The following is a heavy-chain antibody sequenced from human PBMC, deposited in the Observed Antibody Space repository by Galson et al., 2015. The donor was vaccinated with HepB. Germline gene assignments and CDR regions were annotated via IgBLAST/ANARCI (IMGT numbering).Heavy chain of an antibody. D-gene: IGHD6-19*01. CDR3: AKEAVVAGRSLGCFDC. CDR2: ISYDGSNK. J-gene: IGHJ4*02. CDR1: GFTFSIYA. Sequence: SLRLSCAASGFTFSIYAMHWVRQAPGKGLEWVAIISYDGSNKYYADSVKGRFTISRDNSKNTLYLQMNSLRAEDTAVYYCAKEAVVAGRSLGCFDCWGQGTLVTVSS. V-gene: IGHV3-30-3*01.